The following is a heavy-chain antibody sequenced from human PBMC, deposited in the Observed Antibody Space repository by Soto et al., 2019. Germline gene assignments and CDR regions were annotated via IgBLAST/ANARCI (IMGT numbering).Heavy chain of an antibody. D-gene: IGHD2-8*01. Sequence: QVSLQESGPGLVRSSETLSLTCTVSNDSFTSYYWSWIRQSAGRGLEWIGRVRVTGNIHYNPSLRSRVTMSSDSSSSQFFLRLTSVTAADTAVYYCARDAKFSLSWYYYQGIDVWGPGTTVTVTS. V-gene: IGHV4-4*07. J-gene: IGHJ6*02. CDR2: VRVTGNI. CDR1: NDSFTSYY. CDR3: ARDAKFSLSWYYYQGIDV.